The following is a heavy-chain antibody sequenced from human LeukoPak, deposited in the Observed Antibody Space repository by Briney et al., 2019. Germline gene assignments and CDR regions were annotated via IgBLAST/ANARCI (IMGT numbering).Heavy chain of an antibody. CDR3: ASFTTGTTWHY. V-gene: IGHV1-69*06. J-gene: IGHJ4*02. Sequence: ANYAQKFQGRVTVTADKSTSTAYMELSSLRSEGTAVYYCASFTTGTTWHYWGQGTLVTVSS. D-gene: IGHD1-1*01. CDR2: A.